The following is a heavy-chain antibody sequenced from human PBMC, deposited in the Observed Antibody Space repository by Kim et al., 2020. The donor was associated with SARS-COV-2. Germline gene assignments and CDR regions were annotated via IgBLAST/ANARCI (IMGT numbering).Heavy chain of an antibody. CDR3: TINVDTAMAIDY. V-gene: IGHV3-15*01. D-gene: IGHD5-18*01. J-gene: IGHJ4*02. Sequence: DYAAPVKGRFTISRDDSKNTLYLQMNSLKTEDTAVYYCTINVDTAMAIDYWGQGTLVTVSS.